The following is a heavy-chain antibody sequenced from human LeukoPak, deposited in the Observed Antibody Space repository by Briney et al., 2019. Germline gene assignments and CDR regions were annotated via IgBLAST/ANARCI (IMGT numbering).Heavy chain of an antibody. D-gene: IGHD5-24*01. CDR3: ARSPVEMATISDY. CDR1: GFTFSXYW. J-gene: IGHJ4*02. CDR2: IKQDGSEK. V-gene: IGHV3-7*01. Sequence: PGGXXXXXXAAXGFTFSXYWMSWVRQAPGKGLEWVANIKQDGSEKYYVDSVKGRFTISRDNAKNSLYLQMNSLRAEDTAVYYCARSPVEMATISDYWGQGTLVTVSS.